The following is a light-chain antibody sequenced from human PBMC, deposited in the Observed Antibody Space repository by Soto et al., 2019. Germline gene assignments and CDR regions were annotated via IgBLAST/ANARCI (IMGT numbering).Light chain of an antibody. J-gene: IGKJ1*01. V-gene: IGKV1-5*01. CDR3: QQYNSYSPWT. CDR2: DAS. CDR1: QSISNW. Sequence: DIQMTQSPSTLSASVGDRVTITCRASQSISNWLAXLHQKPGKAPKVLIFDASSLGSGVPSRFSGSGSGTEFTLTISSLQPADFGNYYCQQYNSYSPWTFGQGTKVEIK.